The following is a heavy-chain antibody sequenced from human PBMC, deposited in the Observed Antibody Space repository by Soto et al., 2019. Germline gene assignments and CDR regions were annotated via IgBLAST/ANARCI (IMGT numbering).Heavy chain of an antibody. V-gene: IGHV3-13*01. J-gene: IGHJ6*02. CDR1: GFTFNNYD. CDR3: ARLTGISGTRKPFGGSYSYYCVMDV. Sequence: EVQLVESGGGLVQPGGSLRLSCAASGFTFNNYDMHWVRQATGKGLEWVSAIGTAGDTYYPGSVKGRFTISRENAKNAWYLQMNSLRAEDTAVYYCARLTGISGTRKPFGGSYSYYCVMDVWGQGTTVTVSS. CDR2: IGTAGDT. D-gene: IGHD1-7*01.